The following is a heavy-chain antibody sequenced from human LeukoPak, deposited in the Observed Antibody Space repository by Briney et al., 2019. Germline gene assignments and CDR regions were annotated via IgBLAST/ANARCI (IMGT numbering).Heavy chain of an antibody. V-gene: IGHV4-61*02. CDR1: GGSISSGSYY. D-gene: IGHD3-10*01. J-gene: IGHJ5*02. CDR3: ATTSMVRGTNWFDP. Sequence: PSETLSLICTVSGGSISSGSYYWSWIRQPAGKGLEWIGRIYTSGSTNYNPSLKSRVTISVDTSKNQFSLKLSSVTAADTAVYYCATTSMVRGTNWFDPWGQGTLVTVSS. CDR2: IYTSGST.